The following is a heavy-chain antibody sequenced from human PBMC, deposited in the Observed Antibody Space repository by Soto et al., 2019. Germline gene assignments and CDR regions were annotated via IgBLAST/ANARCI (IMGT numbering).Heavy chain of an antibody. J-gene: IGHJ4*02. Sequence: SGPTLVNPTQTLTLTCTFSGFSLSTYGAGVGWIRQPPGKALEWLALIYWDDDKRITPSLETRLTVTKGTSKNQVVLKMTNMDPGDTATYHCAHPRPNSWDYFDFWGQGALVTVSS. CDR3: AHPRPNSWDYFDF. CDR1: GFSLSTYGAG. CDR2: IYWDDDK. V-gene: IGHV2-5*02. D-gene: IGHD6-13*01.